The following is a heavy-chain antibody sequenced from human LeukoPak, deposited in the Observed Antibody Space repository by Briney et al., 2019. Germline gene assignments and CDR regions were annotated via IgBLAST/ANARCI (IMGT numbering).Heavy chain of an antibody. J-gene: IGHJ3*02. D-gene: IGHD3-22*01. CDR2: INPNSGGT. Sequence: ASVKVSCKASGYTFTGYYMHWVRQAPGQGLEWMGWINPNSGGTNYAQKFQGRVTMARDTSISTAYMELSRLRSDDTAVYYCAKDKKVTHMIVGQNAFDIWGQGTMVTVSS. V-gene: IGHV1-2*02. CDR3: AKDKKVTHMIVGQNAFDI. CDR1: GYTFTGYY.